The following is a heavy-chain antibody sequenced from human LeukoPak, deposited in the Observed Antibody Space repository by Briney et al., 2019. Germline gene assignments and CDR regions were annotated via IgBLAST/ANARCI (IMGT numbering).Heavy chain of an antibody. D-gene: IGHD3-10*01. CDR3: ASRGTYYYGSGSYYFDY. CDR2: IYYSGST. Sequence: SETPSLTCTVSGGSISSSSYYWGWIRQPPGKGLEWIGSIYYSGSTYYNPSLKSRVTISVDTSKNQFSLKLSSVTAADTAVYYCASRGTYYYGSGSYYFDYWGQGTLVTVSS. J-gene: IGHJ4*02. CDR1: GGSISSSSYY. V-gene: IGHV4-39*01.